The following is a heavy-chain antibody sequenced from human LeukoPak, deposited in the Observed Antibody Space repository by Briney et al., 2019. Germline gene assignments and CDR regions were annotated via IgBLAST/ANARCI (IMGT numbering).Heavy chain of an antibody. V-gene: IGHV1-69*06. CDR1: GYTFTGYY. D-gene: IGHD5-18*01. CDR2: IIPIFGTA. J-gene: IGHJ3*02. CDR3: ARQLWHAFDI. Sequence: ASVKVSCKASGYTFTGYYMHWVRQAPGQGLEWMGGIIPIFGTANYAQKFQGRVTITADKSTSTAYMELSSLRSEDTAVYYCARQLWHAFDIWGQGTMVTVSS.